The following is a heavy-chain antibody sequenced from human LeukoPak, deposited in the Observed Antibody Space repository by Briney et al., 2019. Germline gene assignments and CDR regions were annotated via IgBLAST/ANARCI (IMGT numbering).Heavy chain of an antibody. D-gene: IGHD3-9*01. CDR2: ISWNSGSI. CDR1: GFTFDDYA. V-gene: IGHV3-9*01. J-gene: IGHJ4*02. Sequence: SLRLSCAASGFTFDDYAMLWVRQAPGKGLEWVSGISWNSGSIGYADSVKGRFTISRDNAKNSLYLQMNSLRAEDTALYYCAKGGNDILTGYFDYWGQGTLVTVSS. CDR3: AKGGNDILTGYFDY.